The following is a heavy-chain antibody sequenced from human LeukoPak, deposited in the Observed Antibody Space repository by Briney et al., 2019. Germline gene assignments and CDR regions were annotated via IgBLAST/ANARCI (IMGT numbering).Heavy chain of an antibody. V-gene: IGHV3-15*01. J-gene: IGHJ4*02. CDR3: TTDASSYCANGVCYTGGNFDY. D-gene: IGHD2-8*01. CDR1: GFTFTNVW. Sequence: GASLRLSCAASGFTFTNVWMSWVRQAPGKGLEWVGRIKRKTDGGTTDYAAPVKGRFTISRDDSKNTLYLQMSNLKTEDTAVYYCTTDASSYCANGVCYTGGNFDYWGQGTLVTVSS. CDR2: IKRKTDGGTT.